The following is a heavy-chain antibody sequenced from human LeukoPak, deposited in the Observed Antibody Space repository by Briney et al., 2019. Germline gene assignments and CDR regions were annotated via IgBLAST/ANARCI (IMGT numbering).Heavy chain of an antibody. CDR2: IKQDGSEK. J-gene: IGHJ6*03. CDR3: ARGRTLNYYYMDA. V-gene: IGHV3-7*04. Sequence: GGSLRLSCAASGLTFSSYWMSWVRQAPGKGLEWVANIKQDGSEKYYVDSVKGRFTISRDNAKNSLYLQMNSLRAEDTAVYYCARGRTLNYYYMDAWGKGTTVTVSS. CDR1: GLTFSSYW.